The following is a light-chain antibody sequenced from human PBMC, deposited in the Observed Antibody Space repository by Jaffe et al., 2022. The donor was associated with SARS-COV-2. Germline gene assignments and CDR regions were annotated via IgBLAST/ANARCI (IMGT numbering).Light chain of an antibody. V-gene: IGLV1-44*01. J-gene: IGLJ1*01. CDR3: AAWDDSPNDYV. CDR2: SNN. Sequence: QSVLTQPPSASGTPGQRVTISCSGGSSNIGTNTVNWYQQLPGTAPKRLIYSNNQRPSGVPDRFSASKSGTSASLAISGLQSEDEADYYCAAWDDSPNDYVFGTGTKVTVL. CDR1: SSNIGTNT.